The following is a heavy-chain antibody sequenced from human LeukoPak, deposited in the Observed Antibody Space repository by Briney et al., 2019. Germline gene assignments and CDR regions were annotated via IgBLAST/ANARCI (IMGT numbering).Heavy chain of an antibody. D-gene: IGHD3-22*01. CDR1: GFTFSRYW. CDR2: IKQDGSEK. V-gene: IGHV3-7*03. Sequence: SGGSLRLSCAASGFTFSRYWMSWVRQAPRKGLEWAANIKQDGSEKCYVDSVKGRFTISRDNTKNSLYLQMNSLRAEDTAVYYCARDKGDYDTSGSLFVFGGQGTLVTVSS. CDR3: ARDKGDYDTSGSLFVF. J-gene: IGHJ4*02.